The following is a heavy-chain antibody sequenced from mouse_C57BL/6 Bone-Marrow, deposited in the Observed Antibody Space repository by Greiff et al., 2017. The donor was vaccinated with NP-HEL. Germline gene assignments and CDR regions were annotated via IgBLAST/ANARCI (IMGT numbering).Heavy chain of an antibody. CDR1: GFTFSDYY. CDR2: ISNGGGST. Sequence: EVKVEESGGGLVQPGGSLKLSCAASGFTFSDYYMYWVRQTPEKRLEWVAYISNGGGSTYYPDTVKGRFTISRDNAKNTLYLQMSRLKSEDTAMYYCARRDYYGSSPFAYWGQGTLVTVSA. J-gene: IGHJ3*01. D-gene: IGHD1-1*01. V-gene: IGHV5-12*01. CDR3: ARRDYYGSSPFAY.